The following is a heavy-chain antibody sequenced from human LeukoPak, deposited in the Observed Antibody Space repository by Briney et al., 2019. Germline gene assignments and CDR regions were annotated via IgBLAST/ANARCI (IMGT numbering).Heavy chain of an antibody. Sequence: ASVKVSCKASGYIFTDYYMHWVRQAPGQELGWMGRINPNSGGTNYAQKLQGRVTMTTDTSTSTAYMELRSLRSDDTAVYYCARDLITIFGAGRNNWFDPWGQGTLVTVSS. D-gene: IGHD3-3*01. V-gene: IGHV1-2*06. CDR2: INPNSGGT. CDR3: ARDLITIFGAGRNNWFDP. CDR1: GYIFTDYY. J-gene: IGHJ5*02.